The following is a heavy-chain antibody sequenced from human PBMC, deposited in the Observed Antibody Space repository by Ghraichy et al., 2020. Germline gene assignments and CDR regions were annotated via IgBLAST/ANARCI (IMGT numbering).Heavy chain of an antibody. CDR3: ARERIFTAMVR. J-gene: IGHJ4*02. V-gene: IGHV4-31*02. CDR2: IYYSGST. Sequence: TLSLTCTVSGGSISSGGYYWSWIRQHPGKGLEWIGYIYYSGSTYYNPSLKSRVTISVDTSKNQFSLKLSSVTAADTAVYYCARERIFTAMVRWGQGTLVTVSS. D-gene: IGHD5-18*01. CDR1: GGSISSGGYY.